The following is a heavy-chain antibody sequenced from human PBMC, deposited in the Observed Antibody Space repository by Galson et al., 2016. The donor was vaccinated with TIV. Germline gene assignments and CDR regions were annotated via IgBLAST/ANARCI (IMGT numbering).Heavy chain of an antibody. CDR2: INPDSGNT. Sequence: VKVSCKASGYTFTSYHINWVRQATGQGLEWMGWINPDSGNTGYVQKFQGRVTMTRNISASTVYMELSSLRSEDTAVYYCARSWSVVAPNWVDPWGQGTPVTVSS. CDR3: ARSWSVVAPNWVDP. CDR1: GYTFTSYH. V-gene: IGHV1-8*02. J-gene: IGHJ5*02. D-gene: IGHD2-2*01.